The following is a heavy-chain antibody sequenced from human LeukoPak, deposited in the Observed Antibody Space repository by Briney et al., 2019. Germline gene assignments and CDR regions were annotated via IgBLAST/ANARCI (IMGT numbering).Heavy chain of an antibody. CDR3: TRFITMVRDDFDY. Sequence: GGSLRLSCTASGFTFGDYAMSWVRQAPGKGLEWVGFIRSKAYGGTTEYAASVKGRFSISRDDSKSIAYLQMNSLKTEDTAVYYSTRFITMVRDDFDYWGQGTLVTVSS. J-gene: IGHJ4*02. CDR2: IRSKAYGGTT. CDR1: GFTFGDYA. D-gene: IGHD3-10*01. V-gene: IGHV3-49*04.